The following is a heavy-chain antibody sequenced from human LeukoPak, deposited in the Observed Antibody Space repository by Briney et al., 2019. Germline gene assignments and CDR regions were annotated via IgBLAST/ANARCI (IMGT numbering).Heavy chain of an antibody. Sequence: GGSLRLSCAASGFTFGSYEMNWVRQAPGKGLEWVSYISSSGSTIYYADSVRGRFTLSRDNAKNSLYLQMNSLRVEDTAIYYCAREVAVTGTPSLDNWGQGTLVTVSS. CDR3: AREVAVTGTPSLDN. CDR2: ISSSGSTI. V-gene: IGHV3-48*03. CDR1: GFTFGSYE. J-gene: IGHJ4*02. D-gene: IGHD6-19*01.